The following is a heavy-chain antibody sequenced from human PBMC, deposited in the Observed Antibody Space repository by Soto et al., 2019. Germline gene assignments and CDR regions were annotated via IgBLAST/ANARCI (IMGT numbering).Heavy chain of an antibody. V-gene: IGHV3-11*01. J-gene: IGHJ5*02. Sequence: GRSMRLSCAASGFSFSDYYMCWSRHAHGKGLEWVSYISSSGSTIYDQDSVKGLFTICRDNAKNALYLQMNSLRDENTAVYYCARGLDSSDYVDSFHPWGQGTLVTVSS. CDR1: GFSFSDYY. CDR3: ARGLDSSDYVDSFHP. D-gene: IGHD3-10*02. CDR2: ISSSGSTI.